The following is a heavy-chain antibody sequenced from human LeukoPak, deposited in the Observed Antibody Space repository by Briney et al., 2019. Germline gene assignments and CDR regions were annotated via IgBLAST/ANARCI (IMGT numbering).Heavy chain of an antibody. Sequence: GGSLRLSCVDSGFTFSSYAMSWVRQVPGEGLEWVSGISDSGGSTYYADSVKGRFTISRDNSKNTLYLQMNSLRAEDTAVYYCASRQGLGWHYVNWGQGTLVTVSS. V-gene: IGHV3-23*01. J-gene: IGHJ4*02. D-gene: IGHD3-10*02. CDR3: ASRQGLGWHYVN. CDR1: GFTFSSYA. CDR2: ISDSGGST.